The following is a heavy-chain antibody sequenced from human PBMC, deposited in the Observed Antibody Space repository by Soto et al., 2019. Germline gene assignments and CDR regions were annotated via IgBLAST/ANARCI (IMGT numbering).Heavy chain of an antibody. CDR3: VREIRFYHDISGAWFDP. J-gene: IGHJ5*02. V-gene: IGHV4-59*12. CDR2: IYYSGST. CDR1: GGSIISYY. D-gene: IGHD3-22*01. Sequence: SETLSLTCTVSGGSIISYYWSWIRQPPGKGLEWIGYIYYSGSTNYNPSLKSRVTISVDTSKNQFSLKLSSVTAADTAVYYCVREIRFYHDISGAWFDPWGQGTLVTVS.